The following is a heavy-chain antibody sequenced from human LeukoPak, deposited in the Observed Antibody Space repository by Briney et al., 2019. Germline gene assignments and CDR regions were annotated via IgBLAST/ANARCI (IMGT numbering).Heavy chain of an antibody. CDR3: ARDHGGGYLFDY. V-gene: IGHV4-34*01. J-gene: IGHJ4*02. CDR1: GGSFSGYY. D-gene: IGHD1-26*01. CDR2: INHSGGT. Sequence: SETLSLTCAVYGGSFSGYYWSWIRQPPGKGLEWIGEINHSGGTNYNPSLKSRVTISVDTSKNQFSLKLSSVTAADTAVYYCARDHGGGYLFDYWGQGTLVTVSS.